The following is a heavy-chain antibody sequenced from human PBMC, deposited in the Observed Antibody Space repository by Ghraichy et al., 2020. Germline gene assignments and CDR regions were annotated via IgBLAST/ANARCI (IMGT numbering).Heavy chain of an antibody. CDR2: ISSSSTI. J-gene: IGHJ4*02. CDR1: GFTFSSYS. V-gene: IGHV3-48*01. CDR3: ASSGSGSYHFDY. D-gene: IGHD3-10*01. Sequence: GESLNISCAASGFTFSSYSMNCVRQAPGKGLEWVSYISSSSTIYYADSVKGRFTISRDNAKNSLYLQMNSLRVEDTAVYYCASSGSGSYHFDYWGQGTLVTVSS.